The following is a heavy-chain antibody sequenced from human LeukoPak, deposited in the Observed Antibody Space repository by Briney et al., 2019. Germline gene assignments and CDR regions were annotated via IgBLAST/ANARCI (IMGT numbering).Heavy chain of an antibody. V-gene: IGHV3-21*01. D-gene: IGHD6-13*01. Sequence: GGSLRLSCAGSGFTFTTSDMNWVRQAPGKGLEWVSSISTSSSYIYYAESVKGRFITSRDNTKNSLFLQMNSLRVDDTAVYYCARVRGAMFRSGWSDYWGQGTLVTVSS. J-gene: IGHJ4*02. CDR2: ISTSSSYI. CDR1: GFTFTTSD. CDR3: ARVRGAMFRSGWSDY.